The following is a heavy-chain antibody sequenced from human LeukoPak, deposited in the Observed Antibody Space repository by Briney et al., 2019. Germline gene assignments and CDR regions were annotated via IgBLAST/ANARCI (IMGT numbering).Heavy chain of an antibody. V-gene: IGHV4-34*01. Sequence: PSETLSLTCAVYGGSFSGYYWSWIRQPPGKGLEWIGEINHSGSTNYNPSLKSRVTISVDTSKNQFSLKLSSVTAAYTAVYYCARGEVGGSMIVAADWFDPWGQGTLVTVSS. CDR1: GGSFSGYY. CDR2: INHSGST. J-gene: IGHJ5*02. D-gene: IGHD3-22*01. CDR3: ARGEVGGSMIVAADWFDP.